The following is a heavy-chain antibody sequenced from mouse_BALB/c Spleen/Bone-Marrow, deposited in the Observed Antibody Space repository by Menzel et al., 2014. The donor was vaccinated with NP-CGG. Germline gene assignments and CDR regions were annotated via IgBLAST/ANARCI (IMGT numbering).Heavy chain of an antibody. CDR1: GYSFTGYF. D-gene: IGHD1-1*01. CDR2: TNPYNGDT. Sequence: VQLQQSGPELVKPGASVKISCKASGYSFTGYFMNWVMQSHGKSLEWIGRTNPYNGDTFYNQKFKGKATLTVDKSSSTAHMELRSLASEDSAVYYCARSDYYGTYAMDYWGQGTSVTVSS. CDR3: ARSDYYGTYAMDY. J-gene: IGHJ4*01. V-gene: IGHV1-20*02.